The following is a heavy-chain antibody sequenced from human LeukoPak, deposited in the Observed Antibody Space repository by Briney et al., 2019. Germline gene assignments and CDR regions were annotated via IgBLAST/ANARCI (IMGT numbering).Heavy chain of an antibody. CDR3: ARVRVNCSGGSCYYYMDV. Sequence: SETLSLTCTVSGGSISSYYWSWIRQPAGKGLEWIGRIYTSGSTNYNPSLKSRVTISVDTSKNQFSLKLSSVTAADTAVYYCARVRVNCSGGSCYYYMDVWGKGTTVTVSS. D-gene: IGHD2-15*01. CDR2: IYTSGST. V-gene: IGHV4-4*07. CDR1: GGSISSYY. J-gene: IGHJ6*03.